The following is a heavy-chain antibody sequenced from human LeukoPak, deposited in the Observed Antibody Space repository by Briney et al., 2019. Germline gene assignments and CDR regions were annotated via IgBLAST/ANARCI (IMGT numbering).Heavy chain of an antibody. CDR1: GGSISSYY. D-gene: IGHD2-2*01. V-gene: IGHV4-34*01. J-gene: IGHJ5*02. CDR3: ARGSPIVVVPAAPRRVNNWFDP. Sequence: SETLSLTCTVSGGSISSYYWSWIRQPPGKGLEWIGEINHSGSTNYNPSLKSRVTISVDTSKNQFSLKLSSVTAADTAVYYCARGSPIVVVPAAPRRVNNWFDPWGQGTLVTVSS. CDR2: INHSGST.